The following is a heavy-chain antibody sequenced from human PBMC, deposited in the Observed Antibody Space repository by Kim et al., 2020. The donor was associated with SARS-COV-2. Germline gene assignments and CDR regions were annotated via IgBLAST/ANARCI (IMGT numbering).Heavy chain of an antibody. Sequence: VKGRFTIAGDKSKNTLYLQMNSLRAEDTAVYYCAKGTIAVASGYYFGMDVWGQGTTVTVSS. CDR3: AKGTIAVASGYYFGMDV. D-gene: IGHD6-13*01. J-gene: IGHJ6*02. V-gene: IGHV3-23*01.